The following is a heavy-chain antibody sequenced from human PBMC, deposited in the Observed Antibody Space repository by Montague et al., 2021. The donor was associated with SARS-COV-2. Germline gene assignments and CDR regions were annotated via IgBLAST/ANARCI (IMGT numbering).Heavy chain of an antibody. J-gene: IGHJ4*02. D-gene: IGHD6-19*01. CDR2: IYIGGIT. CDR1: GFTVSNYY. V-gene: IGHV3-66*01. CDR3: AREPAVGGEYYFDH. Sequence: SLRLSCAVSGFTVSNYYMSWVRQAPGKGLEWVSVIYIGGITYYAXSVKGRFVISRDNSKNMLSLQMNSLRAEDTALYYCAREPAVGGEYYFDHWGQGTLVTVSS.